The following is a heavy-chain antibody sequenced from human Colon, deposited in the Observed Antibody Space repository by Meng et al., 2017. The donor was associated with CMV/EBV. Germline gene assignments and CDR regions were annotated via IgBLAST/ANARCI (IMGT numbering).Heavy chain of an antibody. CDR1: GFTFNNYW. CDR3: ARSYYYYSSGYFDC. J-gene: IGHJ4*02. V-gene: IGHV3-53*01. Sequence: GESLRLSCAASGFTFNNYWMTWVRQAPGKGLEWVSTIYTGGSTYYADSVKGRFTISRDNSKNTLYLQMNSLRAEDTAVYYCARSYYYYSSGYFDCWGQGTLVTVSS. D-gene: IGHD3-22*01. CDR2: IYTGGST.